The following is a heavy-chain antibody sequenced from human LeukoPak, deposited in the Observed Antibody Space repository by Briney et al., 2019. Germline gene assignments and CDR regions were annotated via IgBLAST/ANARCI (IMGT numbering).Heavy chain of an antibody. CDR3: ARDGYSYGYYYYYYGMDV. D-gene: IGHD5-18*01. Sequence: RTGGSLRLSCAASGFTFSSYWMSWVRQAPGKGLEWVANIKQDGSEKYYVVSVKGRFTISRDNAKNSLYLQMNSLRAEDTAVYYCARDGYSYGYYYYYYGMDVWGQGTTVTVSS. V-gene: IGHV3-7*01. CDR2: IKQDGSEK. J-gene: IGHJ6*02. CDR1: GFTFSSYW.